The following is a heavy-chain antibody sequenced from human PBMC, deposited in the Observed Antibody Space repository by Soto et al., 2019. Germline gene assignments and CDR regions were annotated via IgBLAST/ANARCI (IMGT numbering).Heavy chain of an antibody. V-gene: IGHV3-23*01. CDR3: AKGKPVIQTYDY. Sequence: EVQLLESGGGLVQPGGSLRLSCAASGFTFSSYAMSWVRQAPGKGLEWVSAISGSGGSTYYADSVKGRFTISRDNSKNSLYLQMNSLRAEDTDVYYCAKGKPVIQTYDYWGQGTLVTVSS. CDR2: ISGSGGST. D-gene: IGHD3-16*02. CDR1: GFTFSSYA. J-gene: IGHJ4*02.